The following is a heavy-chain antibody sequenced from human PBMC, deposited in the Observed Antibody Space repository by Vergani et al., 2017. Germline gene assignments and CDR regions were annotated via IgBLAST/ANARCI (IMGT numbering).Heavy chain of an antibody. CDR3: ARELNDSSGYYFDY. Sequence: QVQLQQWGAGLLKPSETLSLTCAVYGGSFSGYYWSWIRQPPGKGLEWIGEINHSGSTNYNPSLKSRVTISVDTSKNQFSLKLSSVTAADTAVYYCARELNDSSGYYFDYWGQGTLVTVSS. CDR2: INHSGST. V-gene: IGHV4-34*01. D-gene: IGHD3-22*01. J-gene: IGHJ4*02. CDR1: GGSFSGYY.